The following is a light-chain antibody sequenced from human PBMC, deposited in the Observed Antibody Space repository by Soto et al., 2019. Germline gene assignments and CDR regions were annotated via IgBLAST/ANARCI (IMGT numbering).Light chain of an antibody. V-gene: IGKV1-39*01. J-gene: IGKJ5*01. Sequence: DIQMTQSPSTLSASVGDRLTITCRASQSISSYLNWYQQKPGKAPXXLIYAASSLQSGVPSRFSGSGSGKDFPLTISSLQPEDFATDYCQQSYSTPTFGQGTRLEIK. CDR3: QQSYSTPT. CDR2: AAS. CDR1: QSISSY.